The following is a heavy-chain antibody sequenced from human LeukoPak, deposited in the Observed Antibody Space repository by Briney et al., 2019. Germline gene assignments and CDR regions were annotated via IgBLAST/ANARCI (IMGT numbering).Heavy chain of an antibody. CDR2: IGGDSSCT. D-gene: IGHD1-14*01. CDR1: GFRFGANT. CDR3: AKDEKPDGVWAIDF. Sequence: PGGSLRLFREASGFRFGANTMNWVPQAPGMGLEWGSRIGGDSSCTSYAESVKGRFTISRDNSKNTLWLQMNSLRVEDMAVYYCAKDEKPDGVWAIDFWGQGTLVTVSS. J-gene: IGHJ4*02. V-gene: IGHV3-23*01.